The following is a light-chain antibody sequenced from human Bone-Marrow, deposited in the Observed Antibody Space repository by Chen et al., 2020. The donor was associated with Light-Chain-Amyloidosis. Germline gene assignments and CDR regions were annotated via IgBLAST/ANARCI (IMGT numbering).Light chain of an antibody. J-gene: IGLJ3*02. CDR2: EDT. CDR3: CSYAGTPWL. V-gene: IGLV2-23*01. Sequence: QSALTQPASLSGSPGQSITISCTGTVTDVGSYNLVSWYQQYPGKAPKLLIYEDTKRPSGVSHRFSASKSGITASLTISGIQAEDEAVYSCCSYAGTPWLFGGGTYLTVL. CDR1: VTDVGSYNL.